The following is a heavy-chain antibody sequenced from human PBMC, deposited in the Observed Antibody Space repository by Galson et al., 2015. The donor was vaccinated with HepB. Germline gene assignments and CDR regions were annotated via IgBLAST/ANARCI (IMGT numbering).Heavy chain of an antibody. D-gene: IGHD2-15*01. Sequence: SLRLSCAASGFTVNSNYMSWVRQAPGKGLEWVSVIYSGGSTYYADSVKGRFTISRDNSKNTLYLQMNSLRAEDTAAYYCARAGGREYCSGGSCKSNWFDPWGQGTLVTVSS. V-gene: IGHV3-53*01. CDR1: GFTVNSNY. CDR3: ARAGGREYCSGGSCKSNWFDP. CDR2: IYSGGST. J-gene: IGHJ5*02.